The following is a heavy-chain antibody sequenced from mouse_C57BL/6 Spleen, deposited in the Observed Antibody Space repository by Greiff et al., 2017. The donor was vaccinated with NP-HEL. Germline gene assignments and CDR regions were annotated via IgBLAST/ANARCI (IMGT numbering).Heavy chain of an antibody. Sequence: QVQLQQSGAELVRPGASVTLSCKASGYTFTDYEMHWVKQTPVHGLEWIGAIDPETGGTAYNQKFKGKAILTADKSSSTAYMELRSLTSEDSAVYYCTPRQHYWYFDVWGTGTTVTVSS. D-gene: IGHD3-2*01. CDR2: IDPETGGT. J-gene: IGHJ1*03. V-gene: IGHV1-15*01. CDR3: TPRQHYWYFDV. CDR1: GYTFTDYE.